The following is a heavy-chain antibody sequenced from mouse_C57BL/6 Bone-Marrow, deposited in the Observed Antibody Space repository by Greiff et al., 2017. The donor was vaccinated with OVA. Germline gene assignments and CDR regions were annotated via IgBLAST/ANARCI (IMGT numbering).Heavy chain of an antibody. CDR1: GFTFSDAW. D-gene: IGHD2-5*01. Sequence: EVKLMESGGGLVQPGGSMKLSCAASGFTFSDAWMDWVRQSPEKGLEWVAEIRNKANNHATYYAESVKGRFTISRDDSKSSVYLQMNSLRAEDTGIYYCWAYYSNFYAMDYWGQGTSVTVSS. V-gene: IGHV6-6*01. CDR2: IRNKANNHAT. J-gene: IGHJ4*01. CDR3: WAYYSNFYAMDY.